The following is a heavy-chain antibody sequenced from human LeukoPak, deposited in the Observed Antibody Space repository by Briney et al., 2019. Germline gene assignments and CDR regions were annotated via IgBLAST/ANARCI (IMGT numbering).Heavy chain of an antibody. V-gene: IGHV3-30*02. J-gene: IGHJ4*02. D-gene: IGHD3-10*01. CDR2: MRYDGSNK. CDR1: GFTFSSYG. Sequence: GGSLRLSCAASGFTFSSYGMHWVRQAPGKGLEWVAFMRYDGSNKYYADSVKGRFTISRDNSKNTLYLQMNSLRAEDTAVYYCAKDMVRGVITVFDYWGQGTLVTVSS. CDR3: AKDMVRGVITVFDY.